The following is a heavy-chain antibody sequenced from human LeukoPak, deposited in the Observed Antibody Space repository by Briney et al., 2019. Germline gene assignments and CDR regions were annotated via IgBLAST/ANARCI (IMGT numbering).Heavy chain of an antibody. D-gene: IGHD6-19*01. CDR2: IYYSGST. J-gene: IGHJ4*02. CDR1: GGSVSSGSYY. CDR3: ARDRIAVAGLDY. Sequence: SETLSLTCTVSGGSVSSGSYYWSWIRQPPGKGLEWIGYIYYSGSTNYNPSLKSRVTISVDTSKNQFSLKLSSVIAADTAVYYCARDRIAVAGLDYWGQGTLVTVSS. V-gene: IGHV4-61*01.